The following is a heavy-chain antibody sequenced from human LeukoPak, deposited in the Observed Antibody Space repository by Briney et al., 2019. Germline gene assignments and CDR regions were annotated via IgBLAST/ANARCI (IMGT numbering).Heavy chain of an antibody. CDR3: AKTGSSWALFDY. V-gene: IGHV3-43D*04. Sequence: PGGSLRLSCAASGFTFDDYAMHWVRQAPGKGLEWVSLINWDGSSTYYADSVKGRFTISRDNSKNSLYLQMNSLRAEDTALYYCAKTGSSWALFDYWGQGTLVTVSS. J-gene: IGHJ4*02. CDR2: INWDGSST. D-gene: IGHD6-13*01. CDR1: GFTFDDYA.